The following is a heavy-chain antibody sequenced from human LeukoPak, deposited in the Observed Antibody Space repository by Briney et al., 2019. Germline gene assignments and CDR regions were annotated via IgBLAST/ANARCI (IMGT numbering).Heavy chain of an antibody. Sequence: GESLTLSCAVSGFSFSEYGMHWVRQAPAKGLDWLAVTSYDGGERHYGDSVEGRFTISRDNSENTLFLQMDSLRLEDTGVYYCARGPYYGSGTFDFWGQGTLVTVSS. CDR3: ARGPYYGSGTFDF. V-gene: IGHV3-30*03. D-gene: IGHD3-10*01. J-gene: IGHJ4*02. CDR1: GFSFSEYG. CDR2: TSYDGGER.